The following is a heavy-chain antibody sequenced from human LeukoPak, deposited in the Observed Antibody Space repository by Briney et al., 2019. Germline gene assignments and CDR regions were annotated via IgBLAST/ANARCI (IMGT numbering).Heavy chain of an antibody. CDR1: GFTFSNYW. J-gene: IGHJ4*02. V-gene: IGHV3-74*01. CDR3: ARDLSRTPFVYYFDY. Sequence: GGSLRLSCAASGFTFSNYWIHWVRQAPGKGLVWVSRINPAGNYANYADSVKGRFTISRDNAKNTVYLQMNSLRAEDTAVYYCARDLSRTPFVYYFDYWGQGTLVTVSS. CDR2: INPAGNYA. D-gene: IGHD3-16*02.